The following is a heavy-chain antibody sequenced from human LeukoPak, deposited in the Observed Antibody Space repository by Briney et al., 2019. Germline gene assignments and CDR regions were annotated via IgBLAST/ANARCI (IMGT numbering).Heavy chain of an antibody. CDR3: ARAAAVAGTGFDP. Sequence: GASVKVSCKASGYTFTSYDINWVRQATGQGLEWMGWMNPNSGNTGYAQKFQGRVTMTRNTSISTAHMELSSLRSEDTAVYYCARAAAVAGTGFDPWGQGTLVTVSS. J-gene: IGHJ5*02. D-gene: IGHD6-19*01. V-gene: IGHV1-8*01. CDR2: MNPNSGNT. CDR1: GYTFTSYD.